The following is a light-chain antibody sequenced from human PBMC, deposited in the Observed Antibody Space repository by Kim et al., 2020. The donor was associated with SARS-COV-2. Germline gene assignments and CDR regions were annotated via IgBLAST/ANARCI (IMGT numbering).Light chain of an antibody. CDR3: QQYYNTPYS. CDR2: WAS. Sequence: DIVMTQSPDSLAVSLGERATINCKSSQNILDNSNNRNYLAWYQQRPGQPPRLLIYWASTRQSGVPDRFSGSGSGTDFTLSINSLQAEDVAVYYCQQYYNTPYSFGQGTKLEI. J-gene: IGKJ2*03. CDR1: QNILDNSNNRNY. V-gene: IGKV4-1*01.